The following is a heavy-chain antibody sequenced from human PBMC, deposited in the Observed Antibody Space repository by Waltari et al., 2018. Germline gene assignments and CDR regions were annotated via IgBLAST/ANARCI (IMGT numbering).Heavy chain of an antibody. CDR3: VRDEPGDGLDY. CDR2: IESDESRT. J-gene: IGHJ4*02. CDR1: GFTFSRYW. D-gene: IGHD7-27*01. V-gene: IGHV3-74*03. Sequence: EVQLVESGGALVHPGGSLRLSCATSGFTFSRYWMHWVRQAPGKGLMWVSHIESDESRTTYADSVKGRFTISRDNAKNTVYLQMNSLRDEDTAVYYCVRDEPGDGLDYWGQGTLVTVSS.